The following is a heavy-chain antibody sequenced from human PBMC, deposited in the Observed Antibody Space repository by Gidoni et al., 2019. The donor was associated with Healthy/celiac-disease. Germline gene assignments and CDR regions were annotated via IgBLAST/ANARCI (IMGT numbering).Heavy chain of an antibody. CDR1: GFTFSSYA. V-gene: IGHV3-23*01. Sequence: EVQLLEFGGGLVQPGGSLRLSCAASGFTFSSYAMSWVRQAPGKGLEWVSAISVSGGSTYYADSVKGRFTISRDNSKNTLYLQMNSLRAEDTAVYYCAKYRAYYDFWSGYFTLYYYYGMDVWGQWTTVTVSS. CDR2: ISVSGGST. J-gene: IGHJ6*02. CDR3: AKYRAYYDFWSGYFTLYYYYGMDV. D-gene: IGHD3-3*01.